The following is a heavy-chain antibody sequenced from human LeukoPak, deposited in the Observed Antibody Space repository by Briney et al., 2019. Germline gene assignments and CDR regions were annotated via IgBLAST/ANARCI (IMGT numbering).Heavy chain of an antibody. V-gene: IGHV3-30-3*01. CDR3: ARDWQQLVFDY. J-gene: IGHJ4*02. D-gene: IGHD6-13*01. CDR1: GFTFSSYA. CDR2: ISYDGSNK. Sequence: PGGSLRLSSAASGFTFSSYAMHWVRQAPGKGLEWVAVISYDGSNKYYADSVKGRFTISRDNSKNTLYLQMNSLRAEDTAVYYCARDWQQLVFDYWGQGTLVTVSS.